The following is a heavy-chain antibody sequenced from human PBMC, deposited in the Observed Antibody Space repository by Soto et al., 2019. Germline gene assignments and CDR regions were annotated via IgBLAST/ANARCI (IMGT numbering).Heavy chain of an antibody. V-gene: IGHV1-69*13. CDR1: GGTFSSYA. D-gene: IGHD2-15*01. CDR3: ARARKYCSGGSCYGGVWFDP. J-gene: IGHJ5*02. CDR2: IIPIFGTA. Sequence: SVKVSCKASGGTFSSYAISWVRQAPGQGLEWMGGIIPIFGTANYAQKFQGRVTITADESTSTAYMELSSLRSEDTAVYYCARARKYCSGGSCYGGVWFDPWGQGTLVTVSS.